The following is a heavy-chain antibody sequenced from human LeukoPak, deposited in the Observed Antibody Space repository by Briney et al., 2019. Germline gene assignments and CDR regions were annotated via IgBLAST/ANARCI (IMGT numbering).Heavy chain of an antibody. CDR2: ICASGGST. CDR1: GFTVSSNY. CDR3: AKAEGYDILTGLDY. J-gene: IGHJ4*02. D-gene: IGHD3-9*01. V-gene: IGHV3-23*01. Sequence: PGGSLRLSCAASGFTVSSNYMSWVRQAPGKGLEWVSGICASGGSTYYADSVKGRFTISRDNSKNTLYLQMNSLRTEDTAVYYCAKAEGYDILTGLDYWGQGTLVTVSS.